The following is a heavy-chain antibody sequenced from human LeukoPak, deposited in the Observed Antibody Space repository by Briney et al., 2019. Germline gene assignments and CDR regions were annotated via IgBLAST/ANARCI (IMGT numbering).Heavy chain of an antibody. J-gene: IGHJ4*02. Sequence: GGSLRLSCAASGFTFSSYWTSWVRQAPGKGLEWVANIKQDGSERYYVDSVKGRFTISRDNATKSLYLQMNSLRADDTAVYYCARDRYASYWGQGTLVTVSS. V-gene: IGHV3-7*01. CDR2: IKQDGSER. CDR1: GFTFSSYW. CDR3: ARDRYASY. D-gene: IGHD3-16*01.